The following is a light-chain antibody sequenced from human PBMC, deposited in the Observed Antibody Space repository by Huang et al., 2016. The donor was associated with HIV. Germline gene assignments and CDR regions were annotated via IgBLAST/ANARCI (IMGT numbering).Light chain of an antibody. CDR1: QSVLHSSNNKNY. J-gene: IGKJ3*01. CDR3: QQYYSIPFT. CDR2: WTS. V-gene: IGKV4-1*01. Sequence: DIVMTQSPDFLAVSLGERATINCKSSQSVLHSSNNKNYLALYQQKPGQPPKLLIYWTSTRESGVPDRFSGSGSGTDFTLTISSLQAEDVAVYFCQQYYSIPFTFGPGTKVEIK.